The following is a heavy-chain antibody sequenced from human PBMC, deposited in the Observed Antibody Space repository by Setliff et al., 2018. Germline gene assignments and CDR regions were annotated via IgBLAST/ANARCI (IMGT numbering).Heavy chain of an antibody. V-gene: IGHV3-7*01. CDR2: INPDGSEK. J-gene: IGHJ4*02. D-gene: IGHD3-10*01. CDR1: GFTYNNDW. Sequence: GGSLRLSCGASGFTYNNDWVSWVRQAPGKGLEWLASINPDGSEKYYVDSVKGRFTISRDNAKNSLSLQMNSLRTEDTAVYYCFGAGTCSYWGQGTLVTVS. CDR3: FGAGTCSY.